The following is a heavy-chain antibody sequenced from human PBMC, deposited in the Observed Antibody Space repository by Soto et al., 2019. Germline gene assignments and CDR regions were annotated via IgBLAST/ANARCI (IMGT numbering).Heavy chain of an antibody. CDR1: GGTFSSNA. Sequence: QVQLVQSGAEVKKPGSSVKVSCKASGGTFSSNAISWVRQAPGQGLEWMGGIIPIYASPNYAQNFQGRVTVTADKATSTAYLELSRLKFADSAIYYCAVTLTGSRSPLAHWGRGTLVLVSS. CDR2: IIPIYASP. CDR3: AVTLTGSRSPLAH. J-gene: IGHJ4*02. V-gene: IGHV1-69*06. D-gene: IGHD3-9*01.